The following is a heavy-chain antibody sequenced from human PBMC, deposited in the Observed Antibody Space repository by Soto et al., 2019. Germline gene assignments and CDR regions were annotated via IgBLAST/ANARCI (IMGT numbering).Heavy chain of an antibody. D-gene: IGHD7-27*01. CDR1: GYTFTGYY. CDR2: INPNSGGT. V-gene: IGHV1-2*04. CDR3: ARRSPGEGDAFDI. J-gene: IGHJ3*02. Sequence: ASVKVSCKASGYTFTGYYMHWVRQAPGQGLEWMGWINPNSGGTNYAQKFQGWVTMTRDTSISTAYMELSRLRSDDTAVYYCARRSPGEGDAFDIWGQGTMVTVSS.